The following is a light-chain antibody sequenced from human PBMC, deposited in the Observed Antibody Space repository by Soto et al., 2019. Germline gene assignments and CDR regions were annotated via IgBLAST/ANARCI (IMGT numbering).Light chain of an antibody. CDR2: GND. CDR3: QSYDNSLSAWV. V-gene: IGLV1-40*01. CDR1: SSNIGAPFD. Sequence: QSVLTQPPSVSGAPGQRVTISCSGSSSNIGAPFDVHWYQQVPGSAPKIVIYGNDNRPSGVPGRFSGSKSGTSASLAITGLKAEDEADYFCQSYDNSLSAWVFGGGTQLTVL. J-gene: IGLJ3*02.